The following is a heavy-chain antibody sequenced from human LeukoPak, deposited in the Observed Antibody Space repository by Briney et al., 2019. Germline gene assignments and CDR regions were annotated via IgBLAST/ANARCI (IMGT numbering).Heavy chain of an antibody. CDR3: AKRDSSGSYPYYFDY. Sequence: GGSLRLSCVASGFTFSSHAMTWVRQAPGKGLEWVSVISGSADSTHYADSVKGRFTISRDNSKDTLYLQMNSLRAEDTAVYYCAKRDSSGSYPYYFDYWGQGTLVTVSS. D-gene: IGHD3-22*01. V-gene: IGHV3-23*01. CDR2: ISGSADST. CDR1: GFTFSSHA. J-gene: IGHJ4*02.